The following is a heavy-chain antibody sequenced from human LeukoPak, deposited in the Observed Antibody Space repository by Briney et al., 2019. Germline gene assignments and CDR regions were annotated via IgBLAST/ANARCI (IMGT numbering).Heavy chain of an antibody. V-gene: IGHV6-1*01. CDR1: GGSVSSNSVT. CDR2: TYYRSTWYN. Sequence: KHSQTLSLTCAISGGSVSSNSVTWNWIRQSPSRGLEWLGRTYYRSTWYNDYAVSVRGRITVNPDTSKNQFSLHLNSVTPEDTAVYYCARRLTQYDCFDPWGQGILVTVSS. J-gene: IGHJ5*02. D-gene: IGHD2-2*01. CDR3: ARRLTQYDCFDP.